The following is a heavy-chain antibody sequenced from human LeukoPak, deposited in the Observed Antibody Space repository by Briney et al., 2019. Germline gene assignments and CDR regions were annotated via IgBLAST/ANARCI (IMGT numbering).Heavy chain of an antibody. CDR3: ARGTTVTTGFGY. J-gene: IGHJ4*02. D-gene: IGHD4-17*01. CDR1: GGSISSYY. Sequence: SETLSLTCTVSGGSISSYYWSWIRQPPGKGLEWIGYIYYSGSTNYNPSLKSRVTISVDTSKNRFSLKLSSVTAADTAVYYCARGTTVTTGFGYWGQGTLVTVSS. V-gene: IGHV4-59*01. CDR2: IYYSGST.